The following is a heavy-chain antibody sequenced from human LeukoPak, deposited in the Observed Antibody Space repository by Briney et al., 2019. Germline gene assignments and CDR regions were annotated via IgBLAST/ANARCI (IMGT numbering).Heavy chain of an antibody. CDR2: IYHSGST. CDR3: ARDPDIVVVPAAD. Sequence: SETLSLTCTVSGYSISSGYYWDWIRQPPGQGLEWIGSIYHSGSTYYNPSLKSRVTISVDTSKNQFSLKLSSVTAADMAVYYCARDPDIVVVPAADWGQGTLVTVSS. J-gene: IGHJ4*02. D-gene: IGHD2-2*01. V-gene: IGHV4-38-2*02. CDR1: GYSISSGYY.